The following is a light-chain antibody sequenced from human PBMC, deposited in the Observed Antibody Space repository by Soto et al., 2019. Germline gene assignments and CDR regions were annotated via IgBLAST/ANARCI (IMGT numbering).Light chain of an antibody. V-gene: IGKV2-30*02. CDR3: MQGTHWPPST. CDR2: TVS. J-gene: IGKJ1*01. Sequence: DVVMTQSPLSLPVTLGQPASISCRSSQSLLHSDGYTYLNWFQQRPGQSPRRLIYTVSIRDSGVPDRFSGSGSGTDFTLKISRVEAEDVGVYYCMQGTHWPPSTFGQGTKV. CDR1: QSLLHSDGYTY.